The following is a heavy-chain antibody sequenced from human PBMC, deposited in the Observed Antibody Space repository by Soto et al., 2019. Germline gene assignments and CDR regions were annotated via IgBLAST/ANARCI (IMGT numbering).Heavy chain of an antibody. D-gene: IGHD3-10*01. CDR1: GGSISVGGCF. V-gene: IGHV4-31*03. J-gene: IGHJ4*02. Sequence: TLSLTCTVSGGSISVGGCFWSWIRQLPGKGLEWIGYIYYSGGTSYNPSLKSRVSISTDTSKNQFSLRLGSVTAADTAVYYCARVVWFGESPYHFDYWGQGAQVTVSS. CDR2: IYYSGGT. CDR3: ARVVWFGESPYHFDY.